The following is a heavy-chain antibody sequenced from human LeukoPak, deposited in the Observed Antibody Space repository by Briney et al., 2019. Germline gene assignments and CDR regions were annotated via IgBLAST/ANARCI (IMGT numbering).Heavy chain of an antibody. CDR1: GFPFSSYS. Sequence: PGGSLRLSCAASGFPFSSYSMTWVRQAPGKGLEWVAVTSSDLNVKLYADSVKGRFTISRDNSRSTLYLQMNSLRPEDTAIYYCAREGYYGSGSPPSLYFDYWGQGTLVTVSS. CDR2: TSSDLNVK. V-gene: IGHV3-30-3*01. CDR3: AREGYYGSGSPPSLYFDY. J-gene: IGHJ4*02. D-gene: IGHD3-10*01.